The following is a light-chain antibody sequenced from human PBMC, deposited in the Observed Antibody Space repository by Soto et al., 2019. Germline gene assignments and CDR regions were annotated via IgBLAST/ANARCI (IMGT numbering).Light chain of an antibody. J-gene: IGKJ3*01. Sequence: DIQMTQSPSSLSASVGDRVTITCRASQSISSYLNWYQQKPGKAPKLLIYAASSLQSGVPSRFSGSGSGTDFTLTISSLQPEDFATYYCQQSYSTRFTFGPGTKVIS. CDR3: QQSYSTRFT. CDR2: AAS. V-gene: IGKV1-39*01. CDR1: QSISSY.